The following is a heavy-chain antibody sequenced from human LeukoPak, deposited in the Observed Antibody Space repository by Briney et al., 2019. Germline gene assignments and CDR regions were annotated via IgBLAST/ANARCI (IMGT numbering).Heavy chain of an antibody. CDR1: GFTFSRYY. D-gene: IGHD4-17*01. J-gene: IGHJ5*02. CDR3: ARDYGDYVNWFDP. Sequence: GGSLRLSCAASGFTFSRYYMNWVRQAPGKGLEWVSGINWNGGSTGYADSVKGRFTISRDNAKNSLYLQMNSLGAEDTALYYCARDYGDYVNWFDPWGQGTLVTVSS. V-gene: IGHV3-20*04. CDR2: INWNGGST.